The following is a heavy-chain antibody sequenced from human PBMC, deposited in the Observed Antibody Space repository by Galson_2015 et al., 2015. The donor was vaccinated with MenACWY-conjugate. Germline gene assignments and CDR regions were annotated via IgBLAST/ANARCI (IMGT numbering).Heavy chain of an antibody. CDR2: INKDGSST. CDR1: GFTFSSYW. J-gene: IGHJ5*02. CDR3: VRDPMTGPFGP. Sequence: SLRLSCAASGFTFSSYWMHWVRQTPGKGLLWVSHINKDGSSTTYADSVRGRFTISRDNAKNTLYLQMNSLRADDTAVYCCVRDPMTGPFGPWGQGTLVTVSS. D-gene: IGHD3-9*01. V-gene: IGHV3-74*01.